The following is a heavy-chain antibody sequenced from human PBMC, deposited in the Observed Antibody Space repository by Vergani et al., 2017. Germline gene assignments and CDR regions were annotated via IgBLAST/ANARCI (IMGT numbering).Heavy chain of an antibody. Sequence: EVQLVQSGAEVKKPGESLKISCKGSGYSFTSYWIGWVRQMPGKGLEWMGIIYPGDSDTRYSPSFQGQVTISADKSISTAYLQWSSLRAEDTAVYYCARANHYDFWSGYYPYYYYYGMDVWGQGTTVTVSS. CDR2: IYPGDSDT. CDR1: GYSFTSYW. V-gene: IGHV5-51*01. D-gene: IGHD3-3*01. J-gene: IGHJ6*02. CDR3: ARANHYDFWSGYYPYYYYYGMDV.